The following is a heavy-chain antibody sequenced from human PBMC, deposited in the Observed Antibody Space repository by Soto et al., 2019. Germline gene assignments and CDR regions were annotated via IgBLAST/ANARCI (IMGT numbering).Heavy chain of an antibody. CDR2: IYPGDSET. Sequence: PGESLKISCKASGYIFTSYWIGWVRQMPGKGLEWMGIIYPGDSETRYSPSFQGQVTISADKSMTTAYLQWRSLKASDTAMYYCVRRGGSSWYGEDWFDPWGQGTLVTVSS. V-gene: IGHV5-51*01. D-gene: IGHD6-13*01. J-gene: IGHJ5*02. CDR1: GYIFTSYW. CDR3: VRRGGSSWYGEDWFDP.